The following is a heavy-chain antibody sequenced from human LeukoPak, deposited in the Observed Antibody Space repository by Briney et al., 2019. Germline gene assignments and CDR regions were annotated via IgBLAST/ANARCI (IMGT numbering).Heavy chain of an antibody. CDR1: GGSISSYY. D-gene: IGHD2-2*01. Sequence: PSETLSLTCTVSGGSISSYYWSWIRQPAGKGLEWIGRIYTSGSTNYNPSLKSRVTMSVDTSKNQFSLKLSSVTAADTAVYYCARDSCSSTSCYYDWFDPWGQGTLVTVSS. V-gene: IGHV4-4*07. CDR2: IYTSGST. CDR3: ARDSCSSTSCYYDWFDP. J-gene: IGHJ5*02.